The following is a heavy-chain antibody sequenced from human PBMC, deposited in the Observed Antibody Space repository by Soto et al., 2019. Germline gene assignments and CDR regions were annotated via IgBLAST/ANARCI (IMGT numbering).Heavy chain of an antibody. J-gene: IGHJ6*02. Sequence: PGGSLRLSCVASGFNFSEYAMSWVRQAPGKGLEWVSGINTSGGRIYYGDSVKGRSTISRDNSKNTLYLQLNSLRPEDTAVYYCAKEVLTSYFYGMDVWGQGTTVTSP. CDR3: AKEVLTSYFYGMDV. V-gene: IGHV3-23*01. CDR2: INTSGGRI. CDR1: GFNFSEYA. D-gene: IGHD3-16*01.